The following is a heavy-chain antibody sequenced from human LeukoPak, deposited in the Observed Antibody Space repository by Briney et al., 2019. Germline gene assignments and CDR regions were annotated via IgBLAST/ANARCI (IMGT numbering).Heavy chain of an antibody. CDR2: ISGDGAST. CDR3: AKVPTGNCLCFKQ. D-gene: IGHD2/OR15-2a*01. V-gene: IGHV3-43*02. J-gene: IGHJ1*01. Sequence: WGSLCLSCAASGFTFDDYAMHWVCQAPGKGLEWVSLISGDGASTYYADSVKGRFTSSRDNSKNSLYLQMNSLRTEDTALYYCAKVPTGNCLCFKQCGEGKLVTVSS. CDR1: GFTFDDYA.